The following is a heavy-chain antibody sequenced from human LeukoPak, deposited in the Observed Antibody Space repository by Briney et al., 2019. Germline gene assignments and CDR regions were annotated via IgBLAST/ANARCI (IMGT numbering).Heavy chain of an antibody. CDR1: GGSFSGYY. V-gene: IGHV4-34*01. CDR3: ASIQPPFDY. CDR2: INHSGST. J-gene: IGHJ4*02. Sequence: SETLSLTCAVYGGSFSGYYWSWIRQLPGKGLEWIGEINHSGSTNYNPSLKSRVTISVDTSKNQFSLKLSSVTAADTAVYYCASIQPPFDYWGQGTLVTVSS. D-gene: IGHD5-18*01.